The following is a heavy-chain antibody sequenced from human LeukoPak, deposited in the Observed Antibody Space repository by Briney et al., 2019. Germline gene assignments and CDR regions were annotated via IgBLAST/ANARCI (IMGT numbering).Heavy chain of an antibody. CDR1: GFTFSSYA. CDR3: ASVYRSVAYDSSGYYY. CDR2: ISGSGGST. D-gene: IGHD3-22*01. Sequence: GGSLRLSCAASGFTFSSYAMSWVRQAPGKGLEWVSGISGSGGSTYYADSVRGRFTISRDNSKNTFYLQVNSLRAEDTAVYYCASVYRSVAYDSSGYYYWGQGTLVTVSS. J-gene: IGHJ4*02. V-gene: IGHV3-23*01.